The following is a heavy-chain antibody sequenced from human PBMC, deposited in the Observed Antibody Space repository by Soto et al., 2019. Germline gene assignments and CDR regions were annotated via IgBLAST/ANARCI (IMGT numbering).Heavy chain of an antibody. J-gene: IGHJ5*02. CDR2: ISYDGSNK. V-gene: IGHV3-30*03. CDR3: ATDRLGVVHGGFDP. CDR1: GFTFSSYG. Sequence: PGGSLRLSCAASGFTFSSYGMHWVRQAPGKGLEWVAVISYDGSNKYYADSVKGRFTISRDNSKNTLYLQMNSLRSEDTAVYYCATDRLGVVHGGFDPWGQGTLVTVSS. D-gene: IGHD3-3*01.